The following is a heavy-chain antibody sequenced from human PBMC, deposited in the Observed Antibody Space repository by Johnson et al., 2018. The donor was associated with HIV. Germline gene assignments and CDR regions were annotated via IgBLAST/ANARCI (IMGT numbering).Heavy chain of an antibody. CDR3: ARDRQGGYSYGTVDAFDI. CDR2: IYSGGST. Sequence: VQLLESGGGLVQPGGSLRLSCAASGFSVSDKYMTWVRQAPGKGLEWVSLIYSGGSTYYADSVKGRFTISRDNSKNTLYLQMNSLGPDDTAVYYCARDRQGGYSYGTVDAFDIWGQGTMVTVSS. D-gene: IGHD5-18*01. V-gene: IGHV3-66*02. J-gene: IGHJ3*02. CDR1: GFSVSDKY.